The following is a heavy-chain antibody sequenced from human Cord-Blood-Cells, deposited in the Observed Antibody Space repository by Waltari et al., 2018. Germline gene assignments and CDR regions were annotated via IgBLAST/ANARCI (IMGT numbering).Heavy chain of an antibody. CDR1: GGSFRGYY. D-gene: IGHD1-26*01. V-gene: IGHV4-34*01. CDR2: INHSGST. CDR3: ARDARSGSYRGAFDI. J-gene: IGHJ3*02. Sequence: QVQLQQWGAGLLKPSEALSLTRAVYGGSFRGYYWSRTRQPPGKGLEWIGEINHSGSTNYNPSLKSRVTISVDTSKNQFSLKLSSVTAADTAVYYCARDARSGSYRGAFDIWGQGTMVTVSS.